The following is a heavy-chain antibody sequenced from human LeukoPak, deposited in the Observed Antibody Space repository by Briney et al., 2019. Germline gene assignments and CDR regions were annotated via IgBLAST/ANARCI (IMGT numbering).Heavy chain of an antibody. D-gene: IGHD3-3*01. J-gene: IGHJ6*02. CDR2: INPSGGST. CDR1: GYTFTGYY. Sequence: ASVKVSCKASGYTFTGYYMHWVRQAPGQGLEWMGIINPSGGSTSYAQKFQGRVTMTRDTSTSTVYMELSSLRSEDTAVYYCARDSGSITIFGVVIIPNYYYYGMDVWGQGTTVTVSS. V-gene: IGHV1-46*01. CDR3: ARDSGSITIFGVVIIPNYYYYGMDV.